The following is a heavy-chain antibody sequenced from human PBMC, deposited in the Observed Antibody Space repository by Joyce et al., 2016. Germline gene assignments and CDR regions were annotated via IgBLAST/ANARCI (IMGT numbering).Heavy chain of an antibody. J-gene: IGHJ4*02. CDR1: GGTFSRFA. Sequence: QVQLVQSGAEVKKPGSSVTVSCKTSGGTFSRFAFSWVRQAPGQGLEWMGMIIPIVVTPQYAQTFQGRVTISADESVSTAYMELSSLRSEDTAIYYCASSLIVVGYFDYWGQGTLVTVSS. D-gene: IGHD3-22*01. CDR2: IIPIVVTP. V-gene: IGHV1-69*18. CDR3: ASSLIVVGYFDY.